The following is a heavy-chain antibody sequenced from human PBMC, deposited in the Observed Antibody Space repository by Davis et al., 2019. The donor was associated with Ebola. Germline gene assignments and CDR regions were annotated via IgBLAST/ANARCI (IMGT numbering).Heavy chain of an antibody. CDR1: GYTFTSYA. Sequence: ASVKVSCKASGYTFTSYAMHWVRHAPGQRLEWMGWINAANGNTKYSQKLQGRVTMTTDTSTSTAYMELRSLRSDDTAVYYCARATAMVRGVIITPGYFDYWGQGTLVTVSS. CDR2: INAANGNT. J-gene: IGHJ4*02. V-gene: IGHV1-3*01. CDR3: ARATAMVRGVIITPGYFDY. D-gene: IGHD3-10*01.